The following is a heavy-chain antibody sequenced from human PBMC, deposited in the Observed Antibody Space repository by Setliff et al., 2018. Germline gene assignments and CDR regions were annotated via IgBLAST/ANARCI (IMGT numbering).Heavy chain of an antibody. CDR2: INHSGST. D-gene: IGHD6-19*01. Sequence: SETLSLTCGASGGSFSDYYWTWIRQTPGKGLEWIGEINHSGSTRCNPSLKSRVTISVDKSTNQFSLKLNSVTAADTAVYYCVRTDYSDGRYSMDVWGKGTTVTVS. CDR1: GGSFSDYY. CDR3: VRTDYSDGRYSMDV. J-gene: IGHJ6*03. V-gene: IGHV4-34*01.